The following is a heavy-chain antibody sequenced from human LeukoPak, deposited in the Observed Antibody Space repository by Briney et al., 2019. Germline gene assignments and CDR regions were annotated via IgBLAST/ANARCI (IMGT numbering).Heavy chain of an antibody. CDR3: ARYCSGGDCYSKALDY. V-gene: IGHV4-59*11. J-gene: IGHJ4*02. Sequence: SETLSLTCTVSDGSLSGHYWSWIRQPPGKGLESIGFVYYSGSTNYNPSLKGRVTISLDTSKNQFSLKLSSVTAADTAVYYCARYCSGGDCYSKALDYWGQGILVTVSS. D-gene: IGHD2-15*01. CDR2: VYYSGST. CDR1: DGSLSGHY.